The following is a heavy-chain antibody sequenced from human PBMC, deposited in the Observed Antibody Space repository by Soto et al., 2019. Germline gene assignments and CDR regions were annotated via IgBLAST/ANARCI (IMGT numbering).Heavy chain of an antibody. J-gene: IGHJ4*02. CDR2: ISYDGSNK. D-gene: IGHD3-16*01. CDR1: GFIFSDYA. CDR3: TRGRRLRMADPEYDY. Sequence: QVQLVESGGGVVQPGRSLRLSCVGSGFIFSDYAIHWVRQAPGKGLQWVSAISYDGSNKYYAESVQGRFTISRDNSENTVYLQMNSMKPEDTAVYYCTRGRRLRMADPEYDYWGQGTLVTVSS. V-gene: IGHV3-30*03.